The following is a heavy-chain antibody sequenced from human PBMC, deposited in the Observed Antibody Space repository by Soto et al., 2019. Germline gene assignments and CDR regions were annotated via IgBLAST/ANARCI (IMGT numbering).Heavy chain of an antibody. CDR1: GGSFSGYY. D-gene: IGHD3-10*01. J-gene: IGHJ4*02. Sequence: PSETLSLTCAVYGGSFSGYYWSWIRQPPGKGLEWIGEINHSGSTNYNPSLKSRVTISEDTSKNQFSLKLSSVTAADTAVYYCARGGDYYGSGSPFGYWGQGTLVTVSS. CDR3: ARGGDYYGSGSPFGY. CDR2: INHSGST. V-gene: IGHV4-34*01.